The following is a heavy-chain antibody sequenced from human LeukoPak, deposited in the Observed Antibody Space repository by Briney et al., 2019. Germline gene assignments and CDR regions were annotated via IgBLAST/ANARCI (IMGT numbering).Heavy chain of an antibody. CDR1: GFTFSNYW. V-gene: IGHV3-74*01. J-gene: IGHJ6*03. Sequence: GGSLRLSCAASGFTFSNYWMHWVRQAPGKGLVWVSRINSDGSSTSYADSVKGRFTISRDNAKNRLYLQMNSLRAEDTAVYYCARVSSGSYFGYYYYYMDVWGKGTTVTVSS. D-gene: IGHD1-26*01. CDR3: ARVSSGSYFGYYYYYMDV. CDR2: INSDGSST.